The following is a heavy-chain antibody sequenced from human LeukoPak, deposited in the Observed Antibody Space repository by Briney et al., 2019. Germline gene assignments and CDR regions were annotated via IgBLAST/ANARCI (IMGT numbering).Heavy chain of an antibody. CDR1: GFAFDDYA. Sequence: QPGRSLRLSCAASGFAFDDYAMHWVRQAPGRGLEWVSGISWNSGSIGYADSVKGRFTISRDNAKNSLYLQMNSLRAEDTALYYCAKDMLVAGYYYYGMDVWGQGTTVTVSS. CDR2: ISWNSGSI. J-gene: IGHJ6*02. V-gene: IGHV3-9*01. CDR3: AKDMLVAGYYYYGMDV. D-gene: IGHD6-19*01.